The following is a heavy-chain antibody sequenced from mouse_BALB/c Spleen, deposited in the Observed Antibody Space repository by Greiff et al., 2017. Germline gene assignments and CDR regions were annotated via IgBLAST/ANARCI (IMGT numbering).Heavy chain of an antibody. J-gene: IGHJ3*01. CDR3: ARDEDYGSSLFAY. CDR2: ISDGGSYT. Sequence: EVQRVESGGGLVKPGGSLKLSCAASGFTFSDYYMYWVRQTPEKRLEWVATISDGGSYTYYPDSVKGRFTISRDNAKNNLYLQMSSLKSEDTAMYYCARDEDYGSSLFAYWGQGTLVTVSA. CDR1: GFTFSDYY. V-gene: IGHV5-4*02. D-gene: IGHD1-1*01.